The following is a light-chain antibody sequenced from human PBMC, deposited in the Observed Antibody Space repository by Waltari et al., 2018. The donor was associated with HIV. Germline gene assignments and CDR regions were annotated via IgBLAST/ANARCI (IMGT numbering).Light chain of an antibody. Sequence: QSALTQPASVSGSPGQSITISCTGSSGDIGSFNYVSWYQQHPGKCPKLMIYEFSNRPSGISNRFSGSKSGNTASLTISGLQAEDDADYYCSSYTSSSTLVGGGTKLTVL. CDR1: SGDIGSFNY. CDR2: EFS. J-gene: IGLJ2*01. CDR3: SSYTSSSTL. V-gene: IGLV2-14*01.